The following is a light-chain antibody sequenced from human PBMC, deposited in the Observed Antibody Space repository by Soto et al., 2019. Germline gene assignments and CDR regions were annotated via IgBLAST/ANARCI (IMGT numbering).Light chain of an antibody. Sequence: EMVLTQSPGTLSLSPGERATLSCRASQSVSSSYLAWYQQKPGQAPRLLLYGASSRATGIPDRFSCSGSGTDFTLTISRLEPEDFAVYYCHQYGSSSYTFGQGPKLEIK. CDR3: HQYGSSSYT. J-gene: IGKJ2*01. CDR1: QSVSSSY. CDR2: GAS. V-gene: IGKV3-20*01.